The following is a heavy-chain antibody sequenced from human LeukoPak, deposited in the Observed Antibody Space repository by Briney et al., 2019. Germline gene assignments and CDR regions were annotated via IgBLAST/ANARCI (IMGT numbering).Heavy chain of an antibody. CDR2: ISYDGSNK. D-gene: IGHD2-15*01. Sequence: QPGRSLRLSCAASGFTFSSYGMHWVRQAPGKGLEWVAVISYDGSNKYYADSVKGRFTISRDNSKNTLYLQMNSLRAEDTAVYYCAKEVVVVAAGGGPFDYWGQGTLVTVSS. J-gene: IGHJ4*02. CDR3: AKEVVVVAAGGGPFDY. V-gene: IGHV3-30*18. CDR1: GFTFSSYG.